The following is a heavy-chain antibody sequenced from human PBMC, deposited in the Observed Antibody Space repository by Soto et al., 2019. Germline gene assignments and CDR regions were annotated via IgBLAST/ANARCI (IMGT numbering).Heavy chain of an antibody. V-gene: IGHV3-30*18. Sequence: SLRLSCAASGFTFSTYGMHWVLHAPGTGLEWVAVISHDGSNKYYADSVKCRFTISRDNSKNTLSLQVSSLRAEDTAVYYCAKDEVQRTYYYFGMDVWGQGTTVTVSS. D-gene: IGHD6-25*01. CDR1: GFTFSTYG. CDR2: ISHDGSNK. J-gene: IGHJ6*02. CDR3: AKDEVQRTYYYFGMDV.